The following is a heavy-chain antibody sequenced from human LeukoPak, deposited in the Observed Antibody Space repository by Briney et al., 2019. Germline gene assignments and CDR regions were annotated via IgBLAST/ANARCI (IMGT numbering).Heavy chain of an antibody. CDR1: GFTFSSYA. D-gene: IGHD2-2*01. J-gene: IGHJ5*02. CDR2: ISYDRSNK. CDR3: ARDPKSSENWFDP. Sequence: GGSLRLSCAASGFTFSSYAMHWVRQAPGKGLEWVAVISYDRSNKYYADSVKGRFTISRDNSKNTLYLQMNSLRAEDTAVYYCARDPKSSENWFDPWGQGTLVTVSS. V-gene: IGHV3-30-3*01.